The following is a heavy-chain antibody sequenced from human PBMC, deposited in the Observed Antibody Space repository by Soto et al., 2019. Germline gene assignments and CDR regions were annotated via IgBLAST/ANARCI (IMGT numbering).Heavy chain of an antibody. D-gene: IGHD6-13*01. CDR2: IYYNGTT. V-gene: IGHV4-31*03. Sequence: QVRLQESGPGLVKPSQTLSLTCSVSGVSISSASYHWTWIRQHPGKGLEWIGFIYYNGTTSYNPSLQSRISISLDTSQSQFSLRLTSATAADTAVYYCARYRFSDSWPKFDYWGQGALVIVSS. J-gene: IGHJ4*02. CDR3: ARYRFSDSWPKFDY. CDR1: GVSISSASYH.